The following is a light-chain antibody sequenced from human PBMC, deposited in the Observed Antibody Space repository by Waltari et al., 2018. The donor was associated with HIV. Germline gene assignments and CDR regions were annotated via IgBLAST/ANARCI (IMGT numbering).Light chain of an antibody. CDR1: SRDVGSYNL. J-gene: IGLJ2*01. CDR3: CSYAGSSNYVV. CDR2: EGT. V-gene: IGLV2-23*01. Sequence: QSALTQPASVSGSPGQSITISCTGTSRDVGSYNLVSWYQQHPGKAPKLMIFEGTKRPSGLSNRFSGSKSGNTASLTISGLQAEDEADYYCCSYAGSSNYVVFGGGTKLTVL.